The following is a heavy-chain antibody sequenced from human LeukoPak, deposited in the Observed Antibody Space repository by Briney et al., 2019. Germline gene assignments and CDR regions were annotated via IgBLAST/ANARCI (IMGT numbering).Heavy chain of an antibody. D-gene: IGHD4-17*01. CDR1: GYTFTSYY. CDR2: INPSGGST. Sequence: GASVKVSCKASGYTFTSYYMHWVRQAPGQGLEWMGIINPSGGSTSYAQKFQGRVTMTRDMSTSTVYMELSSLRSEDTAVYYCAKTVTNTPLFDYWGQGTLVTDSS. CDR3: AKTVTNTPLFDY. J-gene: IGHJ4*02. V-gene: IGHV1-46*01.